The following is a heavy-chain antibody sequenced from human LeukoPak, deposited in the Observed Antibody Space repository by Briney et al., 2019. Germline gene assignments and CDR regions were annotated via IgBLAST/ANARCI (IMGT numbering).Heavy chain of an antibody. D-gene: IGHD5-24*01. CDR3: ARDAITAVEGNWFDP. V-gene: IGHV4-4*07. CDR2: IYPSGVT. J-gene: IGHJ5*02. Sequence: SETLSLTCTVSRGSINSYFWSWIRQPAGKGLEWIGRIYPSGVTSYNPSLQSRVTLSVDTSKNQYSLKLTSVSAADTAVYYCARDAITAVEGNWFDPWGQGTLVTVSS. CDR1: RGSINSYF.